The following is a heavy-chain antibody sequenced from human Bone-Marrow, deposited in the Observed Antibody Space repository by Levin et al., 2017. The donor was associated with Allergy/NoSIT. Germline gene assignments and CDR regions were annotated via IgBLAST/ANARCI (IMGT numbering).Heavy chain of an antibody. CDR1: GFTFSGSA. CDR3: TLGYSSGWYPPLDAFDS. V-gene: IGHV3-73*01. D-gene: IGHD6-19*01. J-gene: IGHJ3*02. Sequence: GGSLRLSCAASGFTFSGSAMHWVRQASGKGLEWVGRIRSKANSYATAYAASVKGRFTISRDDSKNTAYLQMNSLKTEDTAVYYCTLGYSSGWYPPLDAFDSWGQGTMVTVSS. CDR2: IRSKANSYAT.